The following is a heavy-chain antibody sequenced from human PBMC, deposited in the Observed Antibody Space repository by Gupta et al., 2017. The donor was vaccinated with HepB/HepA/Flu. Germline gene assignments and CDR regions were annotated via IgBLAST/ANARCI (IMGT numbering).Heavy chain of an antibody. V-gene: IGHV1-69*04. CDR1: GGTFSSYA. CDR3: ARGAVAGYFDY. J-gene: IGHJ4*01. Sequence: QVQLVQSGAEVKKPGSSVKVSCKASGGTFSSYAISWVRQAPGQGLEWMGRIIPIIGIANVAQKFQGRVTITADKATSTAYVEMSRMRSEDTAVYYGARGAVAGYFDYWGHGTLVTVSS. CDR2: IIPIIGIA. D-gene: IGHD6-19*01.